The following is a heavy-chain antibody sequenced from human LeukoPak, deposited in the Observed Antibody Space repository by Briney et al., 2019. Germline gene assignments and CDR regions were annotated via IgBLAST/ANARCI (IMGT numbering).Heavy chain of an antibody. CDR2: INPSGGST. V-gene: IGHV1-46*01. CDR3: ARDPSYYYDSSGYYFDY. Sequence: VASVKVSCKASGYTFTSYYMHWVRQAPGQGLEWMGIINPSGGSTSYAQKSQGRVTMTRDTSTSTVYMELSSLRSEDTAVYYCARDPSYYYDSSGYYFDYWGQGTLVTVSS. CDR1: GYTFTSYY. D-gene: IGHD3-22*01. J-gene: IGHJ4*02.